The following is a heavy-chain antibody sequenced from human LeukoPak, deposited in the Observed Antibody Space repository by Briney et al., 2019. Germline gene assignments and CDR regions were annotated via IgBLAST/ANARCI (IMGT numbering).Heavy chain of an antibody. J-gene: IGHJ4*02. D-gene: IGHD6-13*01. V-gene: IGHV4-59*08. Sequence: PSETLSLTCTVSGGSINNFYWSCIRQSPGKALEWIGFIYHSGSTNYNPSLKSRITISVDTSKNQFSLKLSSVTAADTAVYFCARHRSGIASALDSWGQGTLVSVSS. CDR3: ARHRSGIASALDS. CDR2: IYHSGST. CDR1: GGSINNFY.